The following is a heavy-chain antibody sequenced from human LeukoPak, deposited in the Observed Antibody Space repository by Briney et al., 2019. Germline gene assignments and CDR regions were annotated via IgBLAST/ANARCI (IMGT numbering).Heavy chain of an antibody. CDR2: IYYSGST. J-gene: IGHJ4*02. D-gene: IGHD6-19*01. CDR3: ARAGYSSGWTKVDY. CDR1: GGSISSYY. V-gene: IGHV4-59*01. Sequence: PSETLSLTCTVSGGSISSYYWSWIRQPPGKGLEWIGYIYYSGSTNYNPSLKSRVTISVDTSKNRFSLKLSSVTAADTAVYYCARAGYSSGWTKVDYWGQGTLVTVSS.